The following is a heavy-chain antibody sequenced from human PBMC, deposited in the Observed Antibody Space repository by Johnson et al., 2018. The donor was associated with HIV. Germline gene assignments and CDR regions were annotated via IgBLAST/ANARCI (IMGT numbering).Heavy chain of an antibody. Sequence: QVQLVESGGGLVQPGGSLRLSCADPGFTFSSYAMHWVRQAPGKGLEWVAFIRYDGSNKYYADSVKGRFTISRDNSKNTLYLQMNSLRAEDTAVYYCAKGGITMAPDAFDIWGQGTMVTVSS. D-gene: IGHD3-10*01. J-gene: IGHJ3*02. CDR1: GFTFSSYA. V-gene: IGHV3-30*02. CDR3: AKGGITMAPDAFDI. CDR2: IRYDGSNK.